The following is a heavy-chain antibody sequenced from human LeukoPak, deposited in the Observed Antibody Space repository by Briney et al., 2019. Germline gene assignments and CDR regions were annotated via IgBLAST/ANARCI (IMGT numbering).Heavy chain of an antibody. CDR2: IIPILGIA. V-gene: IGHV1-69*04. J-gene: IGHJ4*02. Sequence: ASVKVPCKASGGTLSSYAISWVRQAPGQGLEWMGRIIPILGIANYAQKFQGRVTITADKSTSTAYMELSSLRSEDTAVYYCARWGYCSGGSCSPADYWGQGTLVTVSS. D-gene: IGHD2-15*01. CDR1: GGTLSSYA. CDR3: ARWGYCSGGSCSPADY.